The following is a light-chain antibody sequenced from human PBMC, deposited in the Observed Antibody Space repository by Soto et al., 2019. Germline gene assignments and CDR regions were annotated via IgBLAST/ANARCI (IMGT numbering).Light chain of an antibody. CDR1: SSDVGSYNY. J-gene: IGLJ1*01. Sequence: QSALTQPASVSGSPGQSITISCTGTSSDVGSYNYVSWYQQHPGKAPKLMIYEVSNRPSGVSNRFSGSKSGNTASLTISGLQAEDEAGYYCISYRSNSIPYVFGTGTKVTVL. CDR3: ISYRSNSIPYV. V-gene: IGLV2-14*01. CDR2: EVS.